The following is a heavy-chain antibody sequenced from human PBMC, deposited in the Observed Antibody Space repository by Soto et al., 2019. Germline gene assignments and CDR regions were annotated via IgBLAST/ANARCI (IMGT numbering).Heavy chain of an antibody. V-gene: IGHV1-69*02. CDR3: ARGEMTDNWFDP. D-gene: IGHD2-21*02. CDR2: IIPILGIA. Sequence: QVQLVQSGAEVKKPGSSVKVSCKASGGTFSSYTISWVRQAPGQGLEWMGRIIPILGIANYAQKFQGRVTITADKYTSTAYMELSSLRCEDTAVYYCARGEMTDNWFDPLGQGTPVTVSS. CDR1: GGTFSSYT. J-gene: IGHJ5*02.